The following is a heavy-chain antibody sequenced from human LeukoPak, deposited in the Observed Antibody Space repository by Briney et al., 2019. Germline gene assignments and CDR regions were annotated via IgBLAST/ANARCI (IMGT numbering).Heavy chain of an antibody. CDR3: ARSAIDAFDI. CDR2: IYNSGST. J-gene: IGHJ3*02. Sequence: SETLSLTCTVSGGSISSYYWSWIRQPPGKGLECIGYIYNSGSTNYNPSLKSRVSISVDTSKNQFSLKLSSVTAADTAVYYCARSAIDAFDIWGQGTMVAVSS. D-gene: IGHD6-25*01. CDR1: GGSISSYY. V-gene: IGHV4-59*08.